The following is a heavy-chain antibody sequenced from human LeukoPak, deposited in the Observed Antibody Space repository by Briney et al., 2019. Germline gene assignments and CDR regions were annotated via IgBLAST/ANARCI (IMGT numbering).Heavy chain of an antibody. Sequence: GGSLRLSCAASGFTFSSYSMNWVRQAPGKGLVWVSRINSDGSSTSYADSVKGRFTISRDNAKNTLYLQMNSLRAEDTAVYYCARDGEYSYGYYWGQGTLVTVSS. CDR1: GFTFSSYS. D-gene: IGHD5-18*01. CDR3: ARDGEYSYGYY. CDR2: INSDGSST. V-gene: IGHV3-74*01. J-gene: IGHJ4*02.